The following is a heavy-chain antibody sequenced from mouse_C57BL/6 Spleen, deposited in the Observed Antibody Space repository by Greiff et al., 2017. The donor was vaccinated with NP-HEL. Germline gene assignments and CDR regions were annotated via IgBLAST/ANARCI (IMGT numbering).Heavy chain of an antibody. CDR2: ISDGGSYT. Sequence: EVKLQESGGGLVKPGGSLKLSCAASGFTFSSYAMSWVRQTPEKRLEWVATISDGGSYTYYPDNVKGRFTISRDTAKNNLYLQMSHLKSEDTAMYYCARGNGGRTFDYWGQGTTLTVSS. CDR3: ARGNGGRTFDY. J-gene: IGHJ2*01. CDR1: GFTFSSYA. D-gene: IGHD2-1*01. V-gene: IGHV5-4*03.